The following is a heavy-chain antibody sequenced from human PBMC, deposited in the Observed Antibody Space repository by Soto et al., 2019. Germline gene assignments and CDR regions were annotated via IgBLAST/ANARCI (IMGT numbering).Heavy chain of an antibody. D-gene: IGHD6-13*01. J-gene: IGHJ4*02. CDR1: GFTVSSYY. V-gene: IGHV3-66*01. CDR2: IYSAGSA. Sequence: GGSLILSCAASGFTVSSYYMSWVRQAPGKGLEWVSVIYSAGSADFADSVKGRFTISRDNSKNTLYLQMSSPRAEDTAVYYCARVPSSSYHYFDYWGQGTLVTVSS. CDR3: ARVPSSSYHYFDY.